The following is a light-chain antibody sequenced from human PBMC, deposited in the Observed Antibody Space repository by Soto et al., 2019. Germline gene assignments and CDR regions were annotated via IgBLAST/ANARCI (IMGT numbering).Light chain of an antibody. CDR1: QSVSIN. V-gene: IGKV3-15*01. CDR2: GAS. Sequence: EIVMTQSPATLSVSPGERAILSCRASQSVSINLAWYQQKPGQAPRLFIYGASIRATGVPARFSGSGSGTEFTLAISSLQSEDFAVYFCQQYHDRWTFGQGTKVEVK. CDR3: QQYHDRWT. J-gene: IGKJ1*01.